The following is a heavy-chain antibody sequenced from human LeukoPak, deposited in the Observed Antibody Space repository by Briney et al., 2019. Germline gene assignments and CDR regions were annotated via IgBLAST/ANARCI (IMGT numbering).Heavy chain of an antibody. D-gene: IGHD2-21*01. V-gene: IGHV4-59*08. Sequence: SETLSLTCTVSGGSISGYYWSGIRQPPGKGLEWIGYIYSSGSTNYNPSLKSRVIMSIDTSENQFSLKLSSVTAADTALYYCARHYYERSDCYSFDYWGQGTLVTVSS. CDR1: GGSISGYY. J-gene: IGHJ4*02. CDR3: ARHYYERSDCYSFDY. CDR2: IYSSGST.